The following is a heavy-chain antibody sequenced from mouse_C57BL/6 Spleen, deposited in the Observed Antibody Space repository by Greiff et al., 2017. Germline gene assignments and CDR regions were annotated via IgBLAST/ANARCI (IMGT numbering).Heavy chain of an antibody. CDR1: GYTFTDYN. J-gene: IGHJ1*03. CDR2: INPNNGGT. Sequence: EVQLQQSGPELVKPGASVKMSCKASGYTFTDYNMHWVKQSHGKSLEWIGYINPNNGGTSYNQKFKGKATLTVNKYSSTAYMELRSLTSEDSAVYYCAKGFHYDCDDFDVWGTGTTVTVSS. CDR3: AKGFHYDCDDFDV. D-gene: IGHD2-4*01. V-gene: IGHV1-22*01.